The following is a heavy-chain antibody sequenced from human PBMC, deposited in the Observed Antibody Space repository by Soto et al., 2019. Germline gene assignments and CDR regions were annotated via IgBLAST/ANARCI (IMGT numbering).Heavy chain of an antibody. D-gene: IGHD4-17*01. CDR2: ISSSSSYI. CDR1: GFTFSTYS. Sequence: SLRLSCAASGFTFSTYSMNWVRQAPGKGLEWVSSISSSSSYIYYADSVKGRFTISRDNAKNSLYLQLNSLRAEDTAVYFCARSLYGNNQDDAFDIWGQGTMVTVSS. V-gene: IGHV3-21*06. J-gene: IGHJ3*02. CDR3: ARSLYGNNQDDAFDI.